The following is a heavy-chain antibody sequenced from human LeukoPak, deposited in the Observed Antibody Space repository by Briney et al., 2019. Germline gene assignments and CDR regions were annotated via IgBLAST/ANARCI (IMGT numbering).Heavy chain of an antibody. J-gene: IGHJ4*02. Sequence: SETLSLTCTVSGGSISSDYWQWIRQPPGKGLEWVGYIYNSGNNHYNSSLKSRVTISIDTSKNQFSLKLASVTAADTAVYYCATRGDWGQGTLVAVSS. CDR1: GGSISSDY. D-gene: IGHD3-10*01. V-gene: IGHV4-59*08. CDR3: ATRGD. CDR2: IYNSGNN.